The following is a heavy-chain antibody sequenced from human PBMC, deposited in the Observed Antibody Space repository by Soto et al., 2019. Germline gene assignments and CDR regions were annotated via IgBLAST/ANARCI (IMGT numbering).Heavy chain of an antibody. CDR2: IYYSGST. V-gene: IGHV4-59*01. CDR3: ARDLGSAAFDI. J-gene: IGHJ3*02. D-gene: IGHD1-26*01. CDR1: GGSISSYY. Sequence: SETLSLTCTVSGGSISSYYWSWIRQPPGKGLEYIGYIYYSGSTNYNPSLKSRVTISVDTSKNQFSLKLSSVTAADAAVYYCARDLGSAAFDIWGQGTMVTVSS.